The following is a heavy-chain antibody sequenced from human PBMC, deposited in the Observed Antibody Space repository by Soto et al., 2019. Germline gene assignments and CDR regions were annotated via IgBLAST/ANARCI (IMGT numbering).Heavy chain of an antibody. D-gene: IGHD3-10*01. V-gene: IGHV4-34*01. J-gene: IGHJ6*04. CDR2: INHSGST. CDR1: VGSLSVYH. CDR3: ERYGSGSFYYYYGMDV. Sequence: SKTLCVKCVFHVGSLSVYHWNWIRQPTGNGLEWIGEINHSGSTNYKPSLKSRVTISVDTSKNQFSLKLSSVAAADTAVYYCERYGSGSFYYYYGMDVWGKGNTVTVSS.